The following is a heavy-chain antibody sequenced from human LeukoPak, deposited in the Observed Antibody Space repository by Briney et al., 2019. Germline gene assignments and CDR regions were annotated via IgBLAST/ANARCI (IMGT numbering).Heavy chain of an antibody. V-gene: IGHV3-74*01. D-gene: IGHD2-15*01. CDR1: GFTFSRYW. CDR2: IDSDGTNR. J-gene: IGHJ4*02. CDR3: EGRANGLPEY. Sequence: PGGSLRLSGAASGFTFSRYWMHWVRQAPGKWLVWVSRIDSDGTNRDYADSVKGRFTISRDNAKNTVYLQMNSLRDEDTAVYYCEGRANGLPEYWGQGSLVTVSS.